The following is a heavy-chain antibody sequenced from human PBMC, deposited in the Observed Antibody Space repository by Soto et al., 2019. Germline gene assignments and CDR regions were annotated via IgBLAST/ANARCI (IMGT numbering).Heavy chain of an antibody. CDR1: GGSISSGGYS. CDR2: IYHRGST. CDR3: ARVPDR. J-gene: IGHJ5*02. V-gene: IGHV4-30-2*01. Sequence: SETLSLTCAVSGGSISSGGYSWSWIRQPPGKGLEWIGYIYHRGSTYYNPSLKSRVTISVDRSKNQFSLKLSSLTAADTAVYYCARVPDRWGQGTLVTVSS. D-gene: IGHD2-2*01.